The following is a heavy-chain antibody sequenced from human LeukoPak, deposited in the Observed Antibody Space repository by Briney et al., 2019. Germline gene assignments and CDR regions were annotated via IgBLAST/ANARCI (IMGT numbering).Heavy chain of an antibody. CDR2: IWSDGSYK. Sequence: TGRSLRLSCAASGFTFSNYGMHWVRQAPGKGLEWVAVIWSDGSYKNYAESVKGRFTISRDNSKNTLFLQMNSLRAEDTAVYYCVREESKGYYDTSGYYYDWWGQGTLVTVSS. V-gene: IGHV3-33*01. D-gene: IGHD3-22*01. CDR3: VREESKGYYDTSGYYYDW. J-gene: IGHJ5*01. CDR1: GFTFSNYG.